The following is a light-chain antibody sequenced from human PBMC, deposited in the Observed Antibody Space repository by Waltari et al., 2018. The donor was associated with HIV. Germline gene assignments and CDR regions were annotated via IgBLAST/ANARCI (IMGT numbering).Light chain of an antibody. J-gene: IGLJ3*02. V-gene: IGLV3-25*03. CDR2: KDT. CDR1: AFPKQF. Sequence: SYELTQPPSVSVSPGQPARITCSGDAFPKQFAYWYHQKPGQAPVLVIYKDTERPSGIPERFSGSSSGTTVTLTISGVQAEDEADYYCQSADSSGTWVFGGGTKLTVL. CDR3: QSADSSGTWV.